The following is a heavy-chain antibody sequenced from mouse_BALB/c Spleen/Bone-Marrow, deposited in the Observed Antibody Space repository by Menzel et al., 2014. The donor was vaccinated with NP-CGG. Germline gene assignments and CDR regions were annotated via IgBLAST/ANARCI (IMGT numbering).Heavy chain of an antibody. D-gene: IGHD1-1*01. CDR2: TSSGT. CDR3: ARPTTVVATGGSFDY. J-gene: IGHJ2*01. Sequence: EVMLVESGGDLVKPGGSLKLSCAASGFTFXSYGMSWVRQTPDKRLEWVATTSSGTYYPDSVKGRFTISRDNAKNTLYLQMSSLKSEDTAMYYCARPTTVVATGGSFDYWGQGTTLTVSS. V-gene: IGHV5-6*02. CDR1: GFTFXSYG.